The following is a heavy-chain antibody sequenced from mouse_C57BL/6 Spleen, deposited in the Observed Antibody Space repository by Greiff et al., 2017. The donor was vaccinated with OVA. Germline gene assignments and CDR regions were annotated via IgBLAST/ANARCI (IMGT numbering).Heavy chain of an antibody. J-gene: IGHJ1*03. Sequence: EVQGVESEGGLVQPGSSMKLSCTASGFTFTGYYMAWVRQVPEKGLEWVANINYDGSSTYYLDSLTSRFIISSDNAKNILYLQMSSLKSEDTATYDCARGGLVEWYCDVWGKGTTVTVSS. V-gene: IGHV5-16*01. CDR3: ARGGLVEWYCDV. CDR2: INYDGSST. CDR1: GFTFTGYY. D-gene: IGHD1-1*02.